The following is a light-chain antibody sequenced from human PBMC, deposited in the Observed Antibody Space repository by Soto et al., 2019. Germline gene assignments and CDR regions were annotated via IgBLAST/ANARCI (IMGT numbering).Light chain of an antibody. Sequence: DIQMTQSPSSLSASVGDRVTITCRARQGLSSYLAWYQQKPGQVPKVLIYAASTLQSGVPSRFSGSGSGTEFTLATSSLQPEDGATYYCQEYYSSPDTFGQGTKVEIK. CDR2: AAS. V-gene: IGKV1-27*01. J-gene: IGKJ1*01. CDR1: QGLSSY. CDR3: QEYYSSPDT.